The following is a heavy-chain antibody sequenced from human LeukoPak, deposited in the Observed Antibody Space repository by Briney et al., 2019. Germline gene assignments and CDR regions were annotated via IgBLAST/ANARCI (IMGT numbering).Heavy chain of an antibody. CDR2: IYSGGST. CDR3: ARGPIAAGTSDY. Sequence: PGGYLRLSCAASGLTVSSNYMSWVRQAPGKGLEWVSVIYSGGSTYYADSVKGRFTISRDNSKNTLYLQMNSLRAEDTAVYYCARGPIAAGTSDYWGQGTLVTVSS. CDR1: GLTVSSNY. V-gene: IGHV3-66*02. D-gene: IGHD6-13*01. J-gene: IGHJ4*02.